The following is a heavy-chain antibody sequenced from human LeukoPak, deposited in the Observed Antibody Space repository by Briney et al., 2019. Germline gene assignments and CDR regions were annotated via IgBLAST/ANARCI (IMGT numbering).Heavy chain of an antibody. CDR1: GFTFSSYW. CDR3: ARVRAGLQAFDT. V-gene: IGHV3-21*01. Sequence: GGSLRLSCAASGFTFSSYWMNWVRQAPGKGLEWVSSISSSSSYILYADSVKGRFTVSRDNAKNSLYLQMNSLRAEDTAVYYCARVRAGLQAFDTWGQGTLVTV. D-gene: IGHD4-11*01. J-gene: IGHJ5*02. CDR2: ISSSSSYI.